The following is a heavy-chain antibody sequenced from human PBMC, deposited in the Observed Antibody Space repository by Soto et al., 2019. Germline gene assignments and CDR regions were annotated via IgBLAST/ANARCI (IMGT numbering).Heavy chain of an antibody. Sequence: EVQLVESGGGLVQPGGSLRLSCAASGFTFSSYSMNWVRQAPGKGLEWVSYISSSSSTIYYADSVKGRFTISRDNAKNALYLQMNSRRDEDTAVCYGSGDGGATDWFDPWGQGTLVTVSS. V-gene: IGHV3-48*02. CDR2: ISSSSSTI. CDR1: GFTFSSYS. CDR3: SGDGGATDWFDP. D-gene: IGHD1-26*01. J-gene: IGHJ5*02.